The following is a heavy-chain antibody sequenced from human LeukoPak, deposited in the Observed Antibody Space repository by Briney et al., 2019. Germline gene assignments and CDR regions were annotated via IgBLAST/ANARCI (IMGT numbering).Heavy chain of an antibody. D-gene: IGHD5-24*01. V-gene: IGHV4-39*01. CDR2: INYSGST. Sequence: SETLSLTCTVSGGSVSSTTYYWSWIRQPPGKGLEWIASINYSGSTFYNPSLKSRVTLSVDTSKNQFSLKLSSVTAADTAVYYCARTENYIPEDCFDPWGQGTLVTVSS. CDR1: GGSVSSTTYY. J-gene: IGHJ5*02. CDR3: ARTENYIPEDCFDP.